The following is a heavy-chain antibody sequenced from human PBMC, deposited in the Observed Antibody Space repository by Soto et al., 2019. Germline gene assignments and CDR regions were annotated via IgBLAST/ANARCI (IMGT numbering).Heavy chain of an antibody. Sequence: GGSLRLSCAASGFTFSNAWMSWVRQAPGKGLEWVGRIKSKTDGGTTDYAAPVKGRFTISRDDSKNTLYLQMNSLKTEDTAVYYCTTAPPGTGDAFDIWGQGTMVTVSS. J-gene: IGHJ3*02. CDR1: GFTFSNAW. D-gene: IGHD7-27*01. CDR3: TTAPPGTGDAFDI. V-gene: IGHV3-15*01. CDR2: IKSKTDGGTT.